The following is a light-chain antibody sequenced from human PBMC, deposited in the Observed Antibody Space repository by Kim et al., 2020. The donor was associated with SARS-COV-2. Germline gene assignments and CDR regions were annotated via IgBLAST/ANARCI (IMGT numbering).Light chain of an antibody. CDR2: AAS. CDR1: QGISSY. CDR3: LQHDSYPLT. V-gene: IGKV1-17*03. J-gene: IGKJ4*01. Sequence: ASVGDRVTITCRASQGISSYLAWFQQKPGQVPKRLIYAASTLQSGVPSRFSGSGSGTEFTLTINSLQPEDFATYYCLQHDSYPLTFGGGTKVDIK.